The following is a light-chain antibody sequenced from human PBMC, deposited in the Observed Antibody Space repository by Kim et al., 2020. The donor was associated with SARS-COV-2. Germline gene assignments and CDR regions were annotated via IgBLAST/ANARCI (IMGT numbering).Light chain of an antibody. CDR2: SNN. CDR3: AAWDDSLNGWV. Sequence: GQRVTISCSGSSSNIESNTVNWYQQLPGTAPQLLIYSNNQRPSGVPDRFSGSKSGTSASLAISGLQSEDEADYYCAAWDDSLNGWVFGGGTQLTVL. J-gene: IGLJ3*02. CDR1: SSNIESNT. V-gene: IGLV1-44*01.